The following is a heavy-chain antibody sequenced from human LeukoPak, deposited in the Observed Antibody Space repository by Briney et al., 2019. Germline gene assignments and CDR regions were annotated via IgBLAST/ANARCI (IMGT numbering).Heavy chain of an antibody. V-gene: IGHV4-38-2*02. D-gene: IGHD5-12*01. Sequence: PSETLSLTCSVSGYPISSGYYWGWIRQPPGKRLEWVGSISSSGNTYYNPTLKSRVTISVDTSKNQFSLNLTSVTAADAAVYYCARDLGYSGFDWAPWGQGTLVTVSS. J-gene: IGHJ5*02. CDR1: GYPISSGYY. CDR3: ARDLGYSGFDWAP. CDR2: ISSSGNT.